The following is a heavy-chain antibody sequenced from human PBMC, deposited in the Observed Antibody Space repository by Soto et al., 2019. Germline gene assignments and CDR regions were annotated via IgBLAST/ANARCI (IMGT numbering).Heavy chain of an antibody. Sequence: GGSMRLSCASCGFSFCTYTMNLVRKAPGKGLEWVSSINGRGNYIYYAESVKGRFTISRDNAKNSLYLQMDRLRAEDTALYYCVREDGKVGTNSAFDYWGLGALVTVS. J-gene: IGHJ4*02. CDR2: INGRGNYI. CDR3: VREDGKVGTNSAFDY. D-gene: IGHD1-26*01. V-gene: IGHV3-21*01. CDR1: GFSFCTYT.